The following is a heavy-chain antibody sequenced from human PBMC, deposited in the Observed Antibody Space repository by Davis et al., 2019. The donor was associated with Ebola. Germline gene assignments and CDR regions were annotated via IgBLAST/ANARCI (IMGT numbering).Heavy chain of an antibody. Sequence: MPSETLSLTCTVSGGSISSGDYYWGWLRQPPGKGLEWIGEINHSGSTNYNPSLKSRVTISVDTSKNQFSLKLSSVTAADTAVYYCARASTVTPFDYWGQGTLVTVSS. V-gene: IGHV4-39*07. J-gene: IGHJ4*02. CDR3: ARASTVTPFDY. CDR2: INHSGST. CDR1: GGSISSGDYY. D-gene: IGHD4-11*01.